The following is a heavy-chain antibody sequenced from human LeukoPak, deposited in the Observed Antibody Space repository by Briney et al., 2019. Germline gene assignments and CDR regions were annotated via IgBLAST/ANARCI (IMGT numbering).Heavy chain of an antibody. CDR1: SYSLTNHG. CDR2: ISGYNGHT. CDR3: ARVEQYCSCSCPYGMDV. V-gene: IGHV1-18*01. Sequence: ASVKVSCKASSYSLTNHGIIWVRQAPGQGLEWMGWISGYNGHTIYAQKFQGRVTMTADTSTDTAYMELRSLRSDDTAVYFCARVEQYCSCSCPYGMDVWGQGTTVTVSS. D-gene: IGHD2-2*01. J-gene: IGHJ6*02.